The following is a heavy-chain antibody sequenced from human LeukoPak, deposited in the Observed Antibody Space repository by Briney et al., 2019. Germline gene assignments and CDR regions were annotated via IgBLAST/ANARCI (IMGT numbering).Heavy chain of an antibody. V-gene: IGHV4-34*01. CDR3: ARGSTPPRYSSSPTGFDYWAKRSASRYSSSPTGFDY. J-gene: IGHJ4*02. CDR2: INHSGSP. Sequence: SETLSLTCAVYGGSFSGYYWSWIRQPPGKGLEWIGEINHSGSPNYNPSLKSRVTISIDTSKNQFSLKLSSVTAADTAVYYCARGSTPPRYSSSPTGFDYWAKRSASRYSSSPTGFDYWGQGTLVTVSS. CDR1: GGSFSGYY. D-gene: IGHD6-13*01.